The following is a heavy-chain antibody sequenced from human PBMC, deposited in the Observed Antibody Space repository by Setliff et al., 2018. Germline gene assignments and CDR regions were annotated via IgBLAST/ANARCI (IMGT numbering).Heavy chain of an antibody. J-gene: IGHJ5*02. CDR3: SRDPNGDYVGAFDP. D-gene: IGHD4-17*01. V-gene: IGHV3-23*01. CDR2: ITVSGHTT. Sequence: LRLSCAASGFSFSSYAMSWLRQAPGKGLEWVSSITVSGHTTYADSVEGRFSISRDKSRNTLYLQMNSMRAEDTASYFCSRDPNGDYVGAFDPWGQGILVTVSS. CDR1: GFSFSSYA.